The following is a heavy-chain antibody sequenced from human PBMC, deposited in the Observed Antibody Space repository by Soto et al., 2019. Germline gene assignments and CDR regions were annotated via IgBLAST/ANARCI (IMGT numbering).Heavy chain of an antibody. CDR3: ARDLWVEPELYYYGMDV. Sequence: SETLSLTCTVSGDSISSADYYWSWVRQTPGKGLEWIGHIFYSGTTYYNPSLKSRLTISVDTSKNHFSLRLTSVTAADTAVYYCARDLWVEPELYYYGMDVWGQGTTVTVSS. V-gene: IGHV4-30-4*01. CDR2: IFYSGTT. D-gene: IGHD1-1*01. CDR1: GDSISSADYY. J-gene: IGHJ6*02.